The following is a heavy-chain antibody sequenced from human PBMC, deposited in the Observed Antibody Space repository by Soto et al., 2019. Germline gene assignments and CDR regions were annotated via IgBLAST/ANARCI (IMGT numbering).Heavy chain of an antibody. Sequence: QVQLLQSGAEVKKPGASVKVSCKASGYTFTSHGITWVRQAPGLGLDWMGWISAYNGNTDYAQKLQGRVTMTTDTSTSTAYMELGSLRSDDTAVYYCARLLRWSTGYYYTMDVWGQGTTVSVSS. CDR3: ARLLRWSTGYYYTMDV. V-gene: IGHV1-18*01. J-gene: IGHJ6*02. D-gene: IGHD3-22*01. CDR2: ISAYNGNT. CDR1: GYTFTSHG.